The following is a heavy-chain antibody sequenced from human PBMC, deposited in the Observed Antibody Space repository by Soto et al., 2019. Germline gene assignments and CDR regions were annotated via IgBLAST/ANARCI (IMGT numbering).Heavy chain of an antibody. D-gene: IGHD3-10*01. CDR3: TTAFGFGELLDY. V-gene: IGHV3-15*01. J-gene: IGHJ4*02. CDR1: GFTFSNAW. CDR2: IKSKTDGGTT. Sequence: GGSLRLSCAASGFTFSNAWMSWVRQAPGKGLEWVGRIKSKTDGGTTDYAEPVKGRFTISRDDSKNTLYLQMNSLKTEDTAVYYCTTAFGFGELLDYWGQGTLVTVSS.